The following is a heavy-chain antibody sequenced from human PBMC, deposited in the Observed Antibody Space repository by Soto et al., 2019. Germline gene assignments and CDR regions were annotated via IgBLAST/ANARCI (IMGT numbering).Heavy chain of an antibody. Sequence: PSETLSLTCTVSGGSVRSGSSYWSWIRQPPGKGLEWIGYIYYSGSTNYNPSLKSRVTISVDTSKNQFSLKLSSVTAADTAVYYCAREVLAGVSYYWGQGTQVTVS. CDR1: GGSVRSGSSY. V-gene: IGHV4-61*01. CDR3: AREVLAGVSYY. J-gene: IGHJ4*02. D-gene: IGHD2-8*02. CDR2: IYYSGST.